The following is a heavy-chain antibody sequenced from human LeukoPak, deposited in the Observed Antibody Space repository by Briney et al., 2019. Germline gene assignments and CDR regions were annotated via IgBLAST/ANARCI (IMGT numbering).Heavy chain of an antibody. CDR3: AKAVTTRDAFDI. CDR2: IGGSGGST. D-gene: IGHD4-11*01. CDR1: GFTFSSYA. V-gene: IGHV3-23*01. J-gene: IGHJ3*02. Sequence: GGSLRLSCAASGFTFSSYAMSWVRQAPGKGLEWVSAIGGSGGSTYYADSVKGRFTISRDNSKNTLYLQTNSLRAEDTAVYYCAKAVTTRDAFDIWGQGTMVTVSS.